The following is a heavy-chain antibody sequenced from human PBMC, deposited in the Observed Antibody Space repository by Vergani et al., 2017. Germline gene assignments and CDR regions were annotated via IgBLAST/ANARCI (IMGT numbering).Heavy chain of an antibody. CDR2: MYHSGST. Sequence: QVRLQESGPGLVKPSETLSLTCSVSVGSMSGYYWSWIRQPPGKELEWIGYMYHSGSTNYNPSLETRGTISGDTSKNQFSLKLNSVTAADTAVYYCARARGGYNGYDPDYSSSGMDVWGQGTTVTVSS. J-gene: IGHJ6*02. CDR3: ARARGGYNGYDPDYSSSGMDV. D-gene: IGHD5-12*01. V-gene: IGHV4-59*01. CDR1: VGSMSGYY.